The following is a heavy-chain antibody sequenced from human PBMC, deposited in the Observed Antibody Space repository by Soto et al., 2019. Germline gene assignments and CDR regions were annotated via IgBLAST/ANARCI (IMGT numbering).Heavy chain of an antibody. V-gene: IGHV1-18*01. Sequence: QVQLVQSGAEVKKPGASVKVSCKASGYTFTSYGISWVRQAPGQGLEWMGWISAYNGNTNYAQKLQRSVTMTTDTATSPAYMELRSLRSDDTAVYYCASHIVVVPAAKDYYYGMDVWGQGTTVTVSS. CDR1: GYTFTSYG. J-gene: IGHJ6*02. CDR2: ISAYNGNT. D-gene: IGHD2-2*01. CDR3: ASHIVVVPAAKDYYYGMDV.